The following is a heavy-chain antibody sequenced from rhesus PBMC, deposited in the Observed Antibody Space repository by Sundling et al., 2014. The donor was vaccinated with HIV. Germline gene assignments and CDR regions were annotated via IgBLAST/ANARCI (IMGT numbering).Heavy chain of an antibody. Sequence: EVQLVETGGGLVQPGGSLKLSCAASGFTFSNYGMSWVRQAPGKGLEWVSTINSGGGSTYYADSVKGRFTISRDNSNNTLSLQMNSLNAEDTAVYYCARDPNLDWEYFCISWGR. CDR1: GFTFSNYG. J-gene: IGHJ5-2*02. CDR2: INSGGGST. V-gene: IGHV3S42*01. CDR3: ARDPNLDWEYFCIS. D-gene: IGHD3-3*01.